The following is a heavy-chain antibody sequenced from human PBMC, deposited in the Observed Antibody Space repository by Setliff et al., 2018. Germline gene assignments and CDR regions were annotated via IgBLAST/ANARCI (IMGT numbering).Heavy chain of an antibody. D-gene: IGHD3-16*01. CDR2: IKQDGSEK. V-gene: IGHV3-7*01. CDR3: ARDGGEY. J-gene: IGHJ4*02. CDR1: GGSISSSSYY. Sequence: ETLSLTCTVSGGSISSSSYYWGWIRQPPGKGLEWVANIKQDGSEKYYVDSVKGRFTISRDNAKNSLYLQMNSLRAEDSAVYYCARDGGEYWGQGTLVTVSS.